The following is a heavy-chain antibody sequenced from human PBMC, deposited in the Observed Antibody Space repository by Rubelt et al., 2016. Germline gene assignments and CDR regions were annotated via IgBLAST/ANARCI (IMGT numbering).Heavy chain of an antibody. J-gene: IGHJ6*03. CDR1: GYTFTSYG. CDR3: ARAALKDYYMDV. Sequence: QVQLVQSGAEVKKPGASVKVSCKASGYTFTSYGISWVRQAPGQGLEWMGWISAYNGNTNAAQRFQGGVTSTSDTYRSTAYMELRRLRSYDTAEYYSARAALKDYYMDVWGKGTTVTVSS. V-gene: IGHV1-18*01. CDR2: ISAYNGNT.